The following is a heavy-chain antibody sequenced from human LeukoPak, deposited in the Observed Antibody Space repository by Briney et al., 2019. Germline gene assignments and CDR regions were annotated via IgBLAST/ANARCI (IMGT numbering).Heavy chain of an antibody. J-gene: IGHJ4*02. CDR3: AATDYYDSSGYPTVIDY. CDR2: IIPIFGTA. Sequence: SVKVSCKASGGTFSSYAISWVRQAPGQGLEWMGGIIPIFGTANYAQKFQGRVTITADKSTSTAYMELSSLRSEDTAVYYCAATDYYDSSGYPTVIDYWGQGTLVTVSS. D-gene: IGHD3-22*01. CDR1: GGTFSSYA. V-gene: IGHV1-69*06.